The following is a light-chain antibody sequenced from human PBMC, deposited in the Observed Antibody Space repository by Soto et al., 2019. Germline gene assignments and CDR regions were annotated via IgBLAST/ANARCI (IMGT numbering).Light chain of an antibody. J-gene: IGLJ7*01. CDR3: SAYAGSNKV. Sequence: QSALTQPPSASGSPGQSVALSCTGTSSDVGGYDYVSWYQHHPGKAPKLMIYEVNKRPSGVPDRFSGSKSGNTAYLTVSGLQAVDEADYYCSAYAGSNKVFGGGTQLNVL. V-gene: IGLV2-8*01. CDR1: SSDVGGYDY. CDR2: EVN.